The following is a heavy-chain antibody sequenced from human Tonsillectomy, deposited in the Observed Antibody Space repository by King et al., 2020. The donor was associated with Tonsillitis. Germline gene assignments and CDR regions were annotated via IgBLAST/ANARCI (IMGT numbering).Heavy chain of an antibody. CDR1: GYNFTTYW. J-gene: IGHJ3*01. D-gene: IGHD6-19*01. Sequence: QLVQSGAEVKKPGESLKISCKGSGYNFTTYWIGWVRQMPGKGLEWMGIIYAGDADTRYSPSFQGHVTISADNSISTAYLQWSSLKASDSAMYYCARPRRSGWNDAFDLWGQGTMVTVSS. CDR3: ARPRRSGWNDAFDL. CDR2: IYAGDADT. V-gene: IGHV5-51*01.